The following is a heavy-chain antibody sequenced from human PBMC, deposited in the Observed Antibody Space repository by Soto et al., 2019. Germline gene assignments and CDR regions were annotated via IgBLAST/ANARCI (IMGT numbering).Heavy chain of an antibody. J-gene: IGHJ4*01. Sequence: SETLSLTYTVFDGSISGYYISWIRQPQRKELEWIGYIYYSGSTNYNPSLKSRVTISVDTSKNQFSLKLSSVTAAVPGVYYWSRHDSFSSDWIFDYWGHGTLVIVSP. CDR2: IYYSGST. V-gene: IGHV4-59*08. CDR3: SRHDSFSSDWIFDY. CDR1: DGSISGYY. D-gene: IGHD6-19*01.